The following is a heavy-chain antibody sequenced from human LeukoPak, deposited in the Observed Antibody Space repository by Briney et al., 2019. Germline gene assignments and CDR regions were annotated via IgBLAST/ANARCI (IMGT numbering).Heavy chain of an antibody. CDR3: ASTHRPGRYSSGWYIDY. V-gene: IGHV1-69*06. Sequence: EASVKVSCKASGGTFSSYAIGWVRQAPGQGLEWMGRIIPIFGTANYAQKFQGRVTITADKSTSTAYMELSSLRSEDTAVYYCASTHRPGRYSSGWYIDYWGQGTLVTVSS. D-gene: IGHD6-19*01. CDR1: GGTFSSYA. CDR2: IIPIFGTA. J-gene: IGHJ4*02.